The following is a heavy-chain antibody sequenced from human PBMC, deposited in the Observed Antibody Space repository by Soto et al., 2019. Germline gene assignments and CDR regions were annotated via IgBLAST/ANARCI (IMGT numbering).Heavy chain of an antibody. CDR2: INWNSGDI. J-gene: IGHJ2*01. Sequence: EMQLVESGGGLVQPGRSLRLCCAASGFTFDDFAMHWVRQAPGKGLEWVSGINWNSGDIDYADSVRGRFTISRDNAKNALDLQMNSLRAEDAALYYCVKDIGASGAYWYFDLWGRGTLVTVSS. CDR1: GFTFDDFA. CDR3: VKDIGASGAYWYFDL. D-gene: IGHD2-8*02. V-gene: IGHV3-9*01.